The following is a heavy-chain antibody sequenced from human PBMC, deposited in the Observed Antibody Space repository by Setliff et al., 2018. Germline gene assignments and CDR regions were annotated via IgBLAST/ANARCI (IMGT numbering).Heavy chain of an antibody. V-gene: IGHV1-24*01. J-gene: IGHJ4*02. CDR1: GYTLTELS. CDR2: FDPEDSDT. CDR3: ASFLSNFSRPFDY. Sequence: AASVKVSCKVSGYTLTELSMHWVRQAPGKGLEWMGGFDPEDSDTMLAQKFQGRFTMTQDTSTDTAYMELRSLSSEDTAIYFCASFLSNFSRPFDYWGQGSLVTVSS.